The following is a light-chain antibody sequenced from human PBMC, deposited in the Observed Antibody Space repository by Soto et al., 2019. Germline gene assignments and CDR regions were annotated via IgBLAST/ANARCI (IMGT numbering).Light chain of an antibody. Sequence: QSALTQPASVSGSPGQSITISCTGTSRDVGSYNLVSWYQHHPGKAPKLMIYEGSKRPSGVSNRFSGSKSGNTASLTISGLQAEDEADYYCSSYTSSSTRVFGGGTKLTVL. CDR2: EGS. CDR1: SRDVGSYNL. J-gene: IGLJ2*01. V-gene: IGLV2-14*02. CDR3: SSYTSSSTRV.